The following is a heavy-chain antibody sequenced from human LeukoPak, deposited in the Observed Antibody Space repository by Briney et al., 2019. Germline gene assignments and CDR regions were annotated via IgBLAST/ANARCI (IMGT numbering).Heavy chain of an antibody. D-gene: IGHD6-19*01. CDR2: IKQDGSEK. V-gene: IGHV3-7*01. CDR3: ARGAWQWLVTGAYYFDY. Sequence: TGGSLRLSCAASGFTFSSYWMSWVRQAPGKGLEWVANIKQDGSEKYYVGSVKGRFTISRDNAKNSLYLQMNSLRAEDTAVYYCARGAWQWLVTGAYYFDYWGQGTLVTVSS. J-gene: IGHJ4*02. CDR1: GFTFSSYW.